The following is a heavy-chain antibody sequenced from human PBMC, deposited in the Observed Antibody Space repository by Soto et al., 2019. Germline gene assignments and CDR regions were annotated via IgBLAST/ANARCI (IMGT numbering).Heavy chain of an antibody. V-gene: IGHV5-10-1*01. Sequence: PGESLKISCKGSGYSFTSYWISWVRQMPGKGLEWMGRIDPSDSYTNYSPSFQGHVTISADKSISTAYLQWSSLKASDTAMYYCARHTLVEQLVPEPYGMDVWGQGTTVTVSS. CDR3: ARHTLVEQLVPEPYGMDV. CDR2: IDPSDSYT. D-gene: IGHD6-13*01. J-gene: IGHJ6*02. CDR1: GYSFTSYW.